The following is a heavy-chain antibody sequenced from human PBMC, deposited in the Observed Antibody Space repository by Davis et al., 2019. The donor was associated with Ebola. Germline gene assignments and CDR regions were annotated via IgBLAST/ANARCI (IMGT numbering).Heavy chain of an antibody. D-gene: IGHD6-19*01. J-gene: IGHJ5*02. CDR1: GFSFTSYS. CDR2: ISGGYI. V-gene: IGHV3-21*05. CDR3: ASWARIAVAGTPYWFDP. Sequence: GESLKISCAASGFSFTSYSMNWVRQAPGKGLEWVAYISGGYIYYADSVKGRFTISRDNAKNSLYLQMNSLRAEDTAVYYCASWARIAVAGTPYWFDPWGQGTLLTVSS.